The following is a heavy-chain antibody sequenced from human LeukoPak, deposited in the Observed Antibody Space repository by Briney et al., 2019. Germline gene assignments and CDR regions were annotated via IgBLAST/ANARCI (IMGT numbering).Heavy chain of an antibody. CDR3: ARADWDTAMIDY. J-gene: IGHJ4*02. D-gene: IGHD5-18*01. CDR1: GFTFSSYS. CDR2: ISTSSSYI. Sequence: GGSLRLSCAASGFTFSSYSMTWVRQAPGKGLEWVSSISTSSSYIYYADSVKGRFTISRDNAKKSLYLQMNSLRAEDTAVYYCARADWDTAMIDYWGQGTLVTVSS. V-gene: IGHV3-21*01.